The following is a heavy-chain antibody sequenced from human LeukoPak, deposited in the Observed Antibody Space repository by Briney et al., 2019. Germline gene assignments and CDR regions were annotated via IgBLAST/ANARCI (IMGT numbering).Heavy chain of an antibody. Sequence: SGGSLRLSCAASGFTFSSYAMHWVRQAPGKGLEWVAVISYDGSNKYYADSVKGRFTISRDNSKNTLYLQMNSLRAEDTAVYYCARARTTVNYFDYWGQGTLVTVSS. CDR1: GFTFSSYA. CDR3: ARARTTVNYFDY. V-gene: IGHV3-30-3*01. CDR2: ISYDGSNK. D-gene: IGHD4-17*01. J-gene: IGHJ4*02.